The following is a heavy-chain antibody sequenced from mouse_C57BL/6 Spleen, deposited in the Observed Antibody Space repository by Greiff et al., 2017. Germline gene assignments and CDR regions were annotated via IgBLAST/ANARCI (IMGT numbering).Heavy chain of an antibody. CDR3: ARSMGYSNYGAMYY. J-gene: IGHJ4*01. D-gene: IGHD2-5*01. CDR1: GFNIKDYY. CDR2: IDPEDGET. Sequence: VQLQQSGAELVKPGASVKLSCTASGFNIKDYYMHWVKQRTEQGLEWIGRIDPEDGETKYAPKFPGKATITADTSSNTAYLQRSSLTAEDTAVYYCARSMGYSNYGAMYYWSQGTSDTVSS. V-gene: IGHV14-2*01.